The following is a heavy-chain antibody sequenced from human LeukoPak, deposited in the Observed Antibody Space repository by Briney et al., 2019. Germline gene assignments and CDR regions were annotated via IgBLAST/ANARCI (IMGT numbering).Heavy chain of an antibody. CDR1: GYSISSGYY. J-gene: IGHJ4*02. V-gene: IGHV4-38-2*02. D-gene: IGHD3-22*01. CDR3: ARTIHYDRIATYFDY. Sequence: SETLSLTCTVSGYSISSGYYWGWIRQPPGKGLEWIGNISYSGSTTYNPSLKSRVTISVDTSKTQFSLQLNSVTAADTAVYYCARTIHYDRIATYFDYWGQGTLVTVSS. CDR2: ISYSGST.